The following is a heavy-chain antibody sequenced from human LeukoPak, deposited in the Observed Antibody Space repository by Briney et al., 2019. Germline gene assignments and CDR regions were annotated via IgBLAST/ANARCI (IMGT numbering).Heavy chain of an antibody. Sequence: PPGGSLRLSCAASGFTFSSYGMHWVRQAPGKGLEWVAFIRYDGSNKRYADSVKGRFTISRDNSKNTLYLQMNSLRAEDTAVYYCAKGSGWEQSYYNYYMDVWGKGTTVTISS. V-gene: IGHV3-30*02. CDR1: GFTFSSYG. CDR2: IRYDGSNK. D-gene: IGHD1-26*01. J-gene: IGHJ6*03. CDR3: AKGSGWEQSYYNYYMDV.